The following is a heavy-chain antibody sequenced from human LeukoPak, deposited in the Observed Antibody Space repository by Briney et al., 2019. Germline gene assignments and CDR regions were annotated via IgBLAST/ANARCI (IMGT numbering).Heavy chain of an antibody. CDR3: ARGDTMVQGVIVRYYYYYMDV. CDR2: MNPNSGNT. Sequence: ASVKVSCKASGYTFTSYDINWVRQATGQGLEWMGWMNPNSGNTGYAQKFQGRVTMTRNTSISTAYMELSSLRSEDTAGYYCARGDTMVQGVIVRYYYYYMDVWGKGTTVTVSS. CDR1: GYTFTSYD. J-gene: IGHJ6*03. D-gene: IGHD3-10*01. V-gene: IGHV1-8*01.